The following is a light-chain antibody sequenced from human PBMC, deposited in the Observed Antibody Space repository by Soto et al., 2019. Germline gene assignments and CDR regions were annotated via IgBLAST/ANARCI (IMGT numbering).Light chain of an antibody. CDR3: AAWDDSLSGWV. J-gene: IGLJ3*02. V-gene: IGLV1-47*02. CDR2: SNT. Sequence: QSVLTQPPSASGTPGQRVTISCSGSSSNIGSNYVYWYQQLPGTPPKLLIYSNTQRPSGVPDRFSGSKSGTSASLAISGLRSEDEADYYCAAWDDSLSGWVFGGGTKLTVL. CDR1: SSNIGSNY.